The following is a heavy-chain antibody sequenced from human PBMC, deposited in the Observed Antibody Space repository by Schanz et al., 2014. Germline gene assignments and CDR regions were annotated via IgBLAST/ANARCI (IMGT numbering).Heavy chain of an antibody. CDR3: AGGVGIYDRGWFDP. D-gene: IGHD3-22*01. J-gene: IGHJ5*02. CDR1: GYTFTDYG. V-gene: IGHV1-69*04. Sequence: QVQLVQSGAEVKKPGASVKVSCKASGYTFTDYGVIWVRQAPGQGLEWMGRIIPTAGITNYAQRFQDRVTITADKSSATAYMELSSLRSEDTAVYYCAGGVGIYDRGWFDPWGQGALVIVSS. CDR2: IIPTAGIT.